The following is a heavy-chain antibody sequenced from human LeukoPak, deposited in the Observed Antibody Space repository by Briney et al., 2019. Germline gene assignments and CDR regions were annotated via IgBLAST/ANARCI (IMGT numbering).Heavy chain of an antibody. V-gene: IGHV1-18*01. CDR3: ATTDEYSSSSRYYYYYMDV. J-gene: IGHJ6*03. CDR1: GYTFTSYG. Sequence: ASVKVSCKASGYTFTSYGISWVRQAPGQGLEWMGWISAYNGNTNYAQKLQGRVTMTTDTSTSTVYMELRSLRSDDTAVYYCATTDEYSSSSRYYYYYMDVWGKGTTVTVSS. D-gene: IGHD6-6*01. CDR2: ISAYNGNT.